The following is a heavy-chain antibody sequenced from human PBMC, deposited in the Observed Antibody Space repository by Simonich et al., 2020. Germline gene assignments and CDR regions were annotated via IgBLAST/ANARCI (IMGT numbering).Heavy chain of an antibody. V-gene: IGHV3-21*01. Sequence: EVQLVESGGGLVKPGGSLRLSCAASGFTFSSYSMNWVRRAPRKGLEWVSSISSSSSYIYYAESVKGRFTISRDNAKNSLYLQMNSLRAEDTAVYYCARARGDSSSWYFDYWGQGTLVTVSS. J-gene: IGHJ4*02. CDR3: ARARGDSSSWYFDY. CDR1: GFTFSSYS. D-gene: IGHD6-13*01. CDR2: ISSSSSYI.